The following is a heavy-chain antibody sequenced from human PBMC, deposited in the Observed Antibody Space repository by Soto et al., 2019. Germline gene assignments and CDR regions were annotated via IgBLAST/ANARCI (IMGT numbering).Heavy chain of an antibody. Sequence: GGSLRLSCAASGFTFSSYGMHWVRQAPGKGLEWVAVISYDGSNKYYADSVKGRFTISRDNSKNTLYLQMNSLRAEDTAVYYCAKRNVDIVPQLGDYYYYYGMDVWGQGTTVTVSS. J-gene: IGHJ6*02. D-gene: IGHD5-12*01. V-gene: IGHV3-30*18. CDR1: GFTFSSYG. CDR2: ISYDGSNK. CDR3: AKRNVDIVPQLGDYYYYYGMDV.